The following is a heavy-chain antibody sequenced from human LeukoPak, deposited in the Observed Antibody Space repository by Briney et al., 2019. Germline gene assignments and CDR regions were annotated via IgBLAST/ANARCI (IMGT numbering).Heavy chain of an antibody. CDR2: INPNSGGT. Sequence: ASVKVSCKASGYTFTGYYMHWVRQAPGQGLEWMGWINPNSGGTNYAQKFQGGVTMTRDTSISTAYMELGGLTSDDTAVYYCARASDSSGYFNWLDPWGQGTLVTVSS. J-gene: IGHJ5*02. CDR3: ARASDSSGYFNWLDP. D-gene: IGHD3-22*01. V-gene: IGHV1-2*02. CDR1: GYTFTGYY.